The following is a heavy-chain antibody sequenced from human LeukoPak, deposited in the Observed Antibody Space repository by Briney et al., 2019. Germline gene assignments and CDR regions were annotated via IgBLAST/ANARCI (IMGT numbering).Heavy chain of an antibody. Sequence: PSETLSLTCTVSGGSISSYYWSWIRQPQGKGLEWIGYIYYSGSTNYNPSLKSRVTISVDTSKNQFSLKLSSVTAADTAVYYCASSVVADPYNWFDPWGQGTLVTVSS. CDR2: IYYSGST. CDR1: GGSISSYY. D-gene: IGHD2-15*01. V-gene: IGHV4-59*01. CDR3: ASSVVADPYNWFDP. J-gene: IGHJ5*02.